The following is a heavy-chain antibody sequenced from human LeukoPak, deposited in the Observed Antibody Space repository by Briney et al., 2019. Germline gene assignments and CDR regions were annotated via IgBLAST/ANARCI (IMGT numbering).Heavy chain of an antibody. D-gene: IGHD2-8*01. CDR1: GGTFSSYA. Sequence: ASVKVSCKASGGTFSSYAISWVRQAPGQGLEWMGGIIPIFGTANYAQKFQGRVTITADESTSTAYMELSSLRSEDTAVYYCASTCTNGVCPPMAFDIWGQGTMVTVSS. CDR3: ASTCTNGVCPPMAFDI. CDR2: IIPIFGTA. V-gene: IGHV1-69*13. J-gene: IGHJ3*02.